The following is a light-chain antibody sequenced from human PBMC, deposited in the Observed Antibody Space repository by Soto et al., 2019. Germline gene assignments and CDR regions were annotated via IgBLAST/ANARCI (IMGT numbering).Light chain of an antibody. V-gene: IGLV2-14*01. CDR2: VVS. J-gene: IGLJ1*01. CDR1: SSDVGGYKY. CDR3: SSYTTTSTYL. Sequence: QSALTQPASVSGSPGQSITITCIGTSSDVGGYKYVSWYQQHPGKAPKLLVYVVSNRPSGVSNRFSGSKAGNTASLTISGLRAEEEADYYCSSYTTTSTYLFGTGTKVTVL.